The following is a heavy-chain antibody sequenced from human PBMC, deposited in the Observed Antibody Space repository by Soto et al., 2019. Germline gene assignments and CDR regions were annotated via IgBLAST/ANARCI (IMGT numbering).Heavy chain of an antibody. J-gene: IGHJ4*02. Sequence: SETLSLTCTISWGSISSISYYWGWSRQPPGKGLEWIGSIYYSGSTYYNPSLKSRVTISVDTSKNQFSLKLSSVTAADTAVYYCAGLNDVDTAMDVFDYWGQGTLVT. CDR2: IYYSGST. CDR3: AGLNDVDTAMDVFDY. CDR1: WGSISSISYY. V-gene: IGHV4-39*01. D-gene: IGHD5-18*01.